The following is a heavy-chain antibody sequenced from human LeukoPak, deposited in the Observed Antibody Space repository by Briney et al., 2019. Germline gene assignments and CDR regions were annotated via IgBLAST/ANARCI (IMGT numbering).Heavy chain of an antibody. V-gene: IGHV3-15*01. D-gene: IGHD4-23*01. Sequence: GGSLRLSCVVSGLTFDNAWMSWVRQAPGKGLEWVGRIKSKNVGETTEYAAPVQGRFTISRDDSKNTVYLQMSNLKTEDTAVYYCTTGPGNSGYWGQGTLVTVSS. CDR1: GLTFDNAW. CDR3: TTGPGNSGY. J-gene: IGHJ4*02. CDR2: IKSKNVGETT.